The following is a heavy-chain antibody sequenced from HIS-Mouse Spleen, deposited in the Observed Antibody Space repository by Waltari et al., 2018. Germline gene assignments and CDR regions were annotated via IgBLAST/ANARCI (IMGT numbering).Heavy chain of an antibody. D-gene: IGHD6-13*01. CDR3: AREIPYSSSWYDWYFDL. J-gene: IGHJ2*01. CDR2: IYYSGST. Sequence: QLQLQESGPGLVKPSATLSLTCTVSGCSISRSSYYWGWIRQPPGKGLEWIGSIYYSGSTYYNPSLKSRVTISVDTSKNQFSLKLSSVTAADTAVYYCAREIPYSSSWYDWYFDLWGRGTLVTVSS. V-gene: IGHV4-39*07. CDR1: GCSISRSSYY.